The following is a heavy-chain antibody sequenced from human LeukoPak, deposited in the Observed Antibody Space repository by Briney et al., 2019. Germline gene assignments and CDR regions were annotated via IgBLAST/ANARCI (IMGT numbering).Heavy chain of an antibody. CDR2: IYHSGST. J-gene: IGHJ5*02. V-gene: IGHV4-38-2*02. D-gene: IGHD3-10*01. Sequence: SETLSLTCIVSGYSISSGYYWGWIRQPPGKGLEWIGSIYHSGSTYYNPSLKSRVTISVDTSKNQFSLKLSSVTAADTAVYYCARSAMVRGVTPNWFDPWGQGTLVTVSS. CDR1: GYSISSGYY. CDR3: ARSAMVRGVTPNWFDP.